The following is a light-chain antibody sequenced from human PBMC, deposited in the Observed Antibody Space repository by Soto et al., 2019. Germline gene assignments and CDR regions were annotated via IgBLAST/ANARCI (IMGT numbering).Light chain of an antibody. CDR3: QHYANSVWT. CDR2: AAS. J-gene: IGKJ1*01. V-gene: IGKV3-20*01. Sequence: IVLTQSPDTLSLSPGERATLSCRASQSVSSSQLVWYQQKPGQAPRLLIYAASSRATGIPDRFSGSASGTDFTLTVSELETEDFAVYYCQHYANSVWTFGQGTKVEIK. CDR1: QSVSSSQ.